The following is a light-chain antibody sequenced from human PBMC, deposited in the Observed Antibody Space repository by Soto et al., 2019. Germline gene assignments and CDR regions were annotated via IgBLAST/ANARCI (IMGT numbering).Light chain of an antibody. Sequence: QSALTQPAAVSGPPGQSITISCTGTSSDVGRYNYVSWYQQHSGKAPKPVIYEVRNRPSGISNRFSASKSGNTASLTISGLQAEDEADYYCTSYTSNTTWVFGGGTKLTVL. J-gene: IGLJ3*02. CDR3: TSYTSNTTWV. CDR1: SSDVGRYNY. CDR2: EVR. V-gene: IGLV2-14*01.